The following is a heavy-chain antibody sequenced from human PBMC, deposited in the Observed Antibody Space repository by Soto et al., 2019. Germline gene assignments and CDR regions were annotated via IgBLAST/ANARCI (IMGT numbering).Heavy chain of an antibody. CDR1: GFSLSTSVMC. J-gene: IGHJ4*02. Sequence: SGPTLVNPTQTLTLTCTFSGFSLSTSVMCVSWIRHPPGKALEWLALIDWDDDKYYSTSLKTRLTISKDTSKNQVVLTMTNMDHVDTATYYCARIAGGYCSSTRPGYFDYWGQGTLVTVSS. CDR3: ARIAGGYCSSTRPGYFDY. CDR2: IDWDDDK. V-gene: IGHV2-70*01. D-gene: IGHD2-2*01.